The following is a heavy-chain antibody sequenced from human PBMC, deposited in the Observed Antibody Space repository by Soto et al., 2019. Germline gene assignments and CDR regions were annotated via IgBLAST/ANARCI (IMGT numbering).Heavy chain of an antibody. J-gene: IGHJ6*02. D-gene: IGHD3-22*01. Sequence: QVHLLLQSGAEVKKPGSSVKVSCKASGGTPSNSAISWVRQAPGQGLEWMGGIIPVFGLVKYAQNFQGRVTLPAGESTNPAYMELSRLKPEATALYYCGGGRIVVVGSRAYYGMDVWGQGTTVTVSS. CDR2: IIPVFGLV. CDR3: GGGRIVVVGSRAYYGMDV. CDR1: GGTPSNSA. V-gene: IGHV1-69*01.